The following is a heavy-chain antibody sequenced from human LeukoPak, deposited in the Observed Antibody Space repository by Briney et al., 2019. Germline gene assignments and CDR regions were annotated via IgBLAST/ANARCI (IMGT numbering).Heavy chain of an antibody. V-gene: IGHV4-59*08. CDR2: IYHSGST. CDR3: ASTAVGAFDY. Sequence: SETLSLTCTISNGSISSHYWSWIRQPPGKGLEWIGSIYHSGSTYYNPSLKSRVTISVDTSKNQFSLKLSSVTAADTAVYYCASTAVGAFDYWGQGTLVTVSS. J-gene: IGHJ4*02. D-gene: IGHD1-26*01. CDR1: NGSISSHY.